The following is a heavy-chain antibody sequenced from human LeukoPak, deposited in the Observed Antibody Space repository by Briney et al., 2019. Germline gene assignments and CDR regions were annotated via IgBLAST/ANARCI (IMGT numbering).Heavy chain of an antibody. CDR1: GFTFSSYA. Sequence: GGSLRLSCAASGFTFSSYAMSWVRQAPGKGLEWVSAISGSGGSTYYADSVKGRFTISRDNSKNTLYLQMNSLRAEDTAVYYCARAPDGYSYGVGFDYWGQGTLVTVSS. CDR2: ISGSGGST. J-gene: IGHJ4*02. V-gene: IGHV3-23*01. D-gene: IGHD5-18*01. CDR3: ARAPDGYSYGVGFDY.